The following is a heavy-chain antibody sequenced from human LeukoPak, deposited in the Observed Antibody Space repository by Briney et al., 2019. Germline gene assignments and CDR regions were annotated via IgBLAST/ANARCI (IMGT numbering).Heavy chain of an antibody. D-gene: IGHD3-10*01. CDR1: GFTFSSYA. J-gene: IGHJ4*02. CDR2: ISGSGGST. V-gene: IGHV3-23*01. Sequence: GGSLRLSCAASGFTFSSYAMSWVRQAPGKGLEWVSAISGSGGSTYYADSVKGRFTISRDNSKNTLYLQMNSPRAEDTAVYYCAKDFLPTMVRGVIISGSDYWGQGTLVTVSS. CDR3: AKDFLPTMVRGVIISGSDY.